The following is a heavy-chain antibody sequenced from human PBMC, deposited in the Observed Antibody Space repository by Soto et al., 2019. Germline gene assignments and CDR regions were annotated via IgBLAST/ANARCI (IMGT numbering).Heavy chain of an antibody. D-gene: IGHD3-9*01. Sequence: GGSLRLSCAASGFTFSSYSMNWVRQAPGKGLEWVSSISSSSSYIYYADSVKGRFTISRDNAKNSLYLQMNSLRAEDTAVYYCARGHFEKLYYYYGMDVWGQGTTVTVSS. CDR2: ISSSSSYI. V-gene: IGHV3-21*01. CDR1: GFTFSSYS. CDR3: ARGHFEKLYYYYGMDV. J-gene: IGHJ6*02.